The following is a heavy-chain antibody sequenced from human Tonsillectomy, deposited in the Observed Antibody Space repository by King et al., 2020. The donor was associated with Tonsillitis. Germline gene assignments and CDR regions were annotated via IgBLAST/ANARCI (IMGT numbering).Heavy chain of an antibody. D-gene: IGHD2-21*02. J-gene: IGHJ4*02. CDR1: GYTFTGYY. V-gene: IGHV1-2*02. CDR2: INPNSGGT. Sequence: VQLVESGAEVKKPGASVKVSCKASGYTFTGYYMHWVRQAPGQGLEWMGWINPNSGGTNYAQKFQGRVTMTRDTSITTAYMELSSLRSDDTAVYYCARGPHYCGGDCYLDYWGQGTLVTVSS. CDR3: ARGPHYCGGDCYLDY.